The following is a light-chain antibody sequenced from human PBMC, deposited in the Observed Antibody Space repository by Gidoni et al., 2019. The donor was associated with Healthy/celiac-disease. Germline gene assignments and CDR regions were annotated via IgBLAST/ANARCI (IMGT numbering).Light chain of an antibody. V-gene: IGKV1-39*01. CDR2: AAS. CDR1: QSISSY. CDR3: QQSYSTSWRF. J-gene: IGKJ3*01. Sequence: DIQMTQPPSSLSASVGDRVTITCRASQSISSYLNWYQQKPGKAPKLLIYAASSLQSGVPSRFSGSGSGTDFTLTISSLQPEDFATYYCQQSYSTSWRFFGPGTKVDIK.